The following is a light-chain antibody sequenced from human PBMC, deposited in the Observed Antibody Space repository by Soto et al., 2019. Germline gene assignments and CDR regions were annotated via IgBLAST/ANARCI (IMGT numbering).Light chain of an antibody. Sequence: DMQMTQSPLSLSASVGDRITISCRAGQSIRTYLNWYQQKPGKAPNLLIYAASTLQSGVPSRLIGSRSGTAFTLTISSLQPEDFATYYCHQSYSAPFTFGGGTKVEIK. CDR2: AAS. CDR3: HQSYSAPFT. J-gene: IGKJ4*01. CDR1: QSIRTY. V-gene: IGKV1-39*01.